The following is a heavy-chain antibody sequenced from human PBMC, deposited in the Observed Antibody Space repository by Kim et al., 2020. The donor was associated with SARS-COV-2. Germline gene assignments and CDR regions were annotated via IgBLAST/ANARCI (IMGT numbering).Heavy chain of an antibody. CDR3: ARLQTSHYYYGMDV. Sequence: NPSLKSRVTISVDTSKNQFSLKRSSVTAADTAVYYCARLQTSHYYYGMDVWGQGTTVTVSS. J-gene: IGHJ6*02. V-gene: IGHV4-39*01. D-gene: IGHD1-1*01.